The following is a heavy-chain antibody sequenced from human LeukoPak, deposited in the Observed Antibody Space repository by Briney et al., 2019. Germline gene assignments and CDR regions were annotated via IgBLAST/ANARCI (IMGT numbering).Heavy chain of an antibody. CDR1: GGSISSYY. D-gene: IGHD3-22*01. Sequence: PSETLSLTCTVSGGSISSYYWSWIRQPAGKGLEWIGRIYTGGSTNYNPSLKSRVTMSVDTSKNQFSLKLSSVTAADTAVYYCARVLYYDSSGYYVDAFDIWGQGTMVTVS. CDR2: IYTGGST. CDR3: ARVLYYDSSGYYVDAFDI. J-gene: IGHJ3*02. V-gene: IGHV4-4*07.